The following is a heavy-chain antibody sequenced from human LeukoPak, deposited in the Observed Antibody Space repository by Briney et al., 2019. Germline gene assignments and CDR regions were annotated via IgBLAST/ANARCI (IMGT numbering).Heavy chain of an antibody. D-gene: IGHD3-3*01. CDR3: ARSSRITIFGVGTSARYYYMDV. J-gene: IGHJ6*03. Sequence: KPSETLSLTCTVSGGSISSHYWSRIRQPPGKGLEWIGYIYYSGSTNYNPSLKSRVTISVDTSKNQFSLKLSSVTAADTAVYYCARSSRITIFGVGTSARYYYMDVWGKGTTVTVSS. CDR1: GGSISSHY. CDR2: IYYSGST. V-gene: IGHV4-59*11.